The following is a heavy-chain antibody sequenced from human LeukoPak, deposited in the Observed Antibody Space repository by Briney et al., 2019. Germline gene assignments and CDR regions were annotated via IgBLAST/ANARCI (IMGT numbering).Heavy chain of an antibody. Sequence: SETLSLTCTVSGGSISSYYWSWIRQPAGKGLEWIGRIYTSGSTNYNPSLKSRVTMSVDTSKNQFSLKLSSVTAADTAVYYCARVFSSYDILTGYYKAHDAFDIWGQGTMVTVSS. V-gene: IGHV4-4*07. CDR1: GGSISSYY. J-gene: IGHJ3*02. CDR3: ARVFSSYDILTGYYKAHDAFDI. D-gene: IGHD3-9*01. CDR2: IYTSGST.